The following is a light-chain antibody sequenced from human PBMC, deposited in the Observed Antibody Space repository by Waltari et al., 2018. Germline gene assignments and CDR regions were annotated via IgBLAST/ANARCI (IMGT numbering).Light chain of an antibody. CDR3: SSYAGTNNFVV. Sequence: QSALTQPPSASGSPGHSVTISCTGTSNDVGAFDYVSWYQQHPGKAPKVVISEVTKRPSGVPDRLSGSRSGNTAFLAVSGLQPEDEANYYCSSYAGTNNFVVFGGGTKLTVL. CDR1: SNDVGAFDY. CDR2: EVT. J-gene: IGLJ2*01. V-gene: IGLV2-8*01.